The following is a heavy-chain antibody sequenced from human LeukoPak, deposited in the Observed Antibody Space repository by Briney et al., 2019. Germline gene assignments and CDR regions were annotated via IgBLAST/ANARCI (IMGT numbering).Heavy chain of an antibody. CDR3: ASYDYQSYWFDP. V-gene: IGHV1-8*01. CDR2: MNPNSANT. Sequence: ASVKVSCKASGYTFTNYDINWVRQATGQGLEWMGWMNPNSANTGYAQKFQGRVTMTRNTSISTAYMELSRLRSEDTAVYYCASYDYQSYWFDPWGQGTLVTVSS. J-gene: IGHJ5*02. CDR1: GYTFTNYD. D-gene: IGHD4/OR15-4a*01.